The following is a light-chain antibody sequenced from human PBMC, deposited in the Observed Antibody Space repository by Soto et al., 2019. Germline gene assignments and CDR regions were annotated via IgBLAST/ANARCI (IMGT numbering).Light chain of an antibody. CDR2: DAS. J-gene: IGKJ5*01. Sequence: EIVLTQSPATLSSLPGDRVTLSCRASQAVNTRLAWYQQRPGQAPRLLIFDASTRATGIPARFSGSGSGTEFTLSISNVQSEDLAVYYCQQSNDWRSITFGQGTRLENK. CDR1: QAVNTR. V-gene: IGKV3-15*01. CDR3: QQSNDWRSIT.